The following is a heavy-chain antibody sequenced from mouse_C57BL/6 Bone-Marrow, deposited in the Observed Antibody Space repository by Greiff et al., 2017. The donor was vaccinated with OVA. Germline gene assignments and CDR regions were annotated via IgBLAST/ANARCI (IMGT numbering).Heavy chain of an antibody. CDR3: ARGITTVVARY. CDR2: ISYDGSN. CDR1: GYSITSGYY. D-gene: IGHD1-1*01. Sequence: ESGPGLVKPSQSLSLTCSVTGYSITSGYYWNWIRQFPGNKLEWMGYISYDGSNNYNPSLKNRISITRDTSKNQFFLKLNSVTTEDTATYYCARGITTVVARYWGQGTTLTVSS. V-gene: IGHV3-6*01. J-gene: IGHJ2*01.